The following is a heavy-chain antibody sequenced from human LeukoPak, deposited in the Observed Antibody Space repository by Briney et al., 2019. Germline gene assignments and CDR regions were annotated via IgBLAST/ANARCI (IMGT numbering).Heavy chain of an antibody. CDR3: ARYSYCGGDCYDAFDI. CDR2: IYYSGST. V-gene: IGHV4-59*01. D-gene: IGHD2-21*02. J-gene: IGHJ3*02. CDR1: GGSISSYY. Sequence: SETLSLTCTVSGGSISSYYWSWIRQPPGKGLEWIGYIYYSGSTNYNPSLKSRVTISVDTSKNQFSLKLSSVTAADTAVYYCARYSYCGGDCYDAFDIWGQGTMVTVSS.